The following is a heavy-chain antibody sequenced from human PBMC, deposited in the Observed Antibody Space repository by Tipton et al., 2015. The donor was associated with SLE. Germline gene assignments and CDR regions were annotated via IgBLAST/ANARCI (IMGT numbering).Heavy chain of an antibody. CDR3: AREGPFVGAMGH. Sequence: TLSLTCTVSGGSISSYYWSWIRQPPGKGLEWVGYIHYSGSTNYNPSPKSRVTISVDTSKNQFSLKLSSVTAADTAVYYCAREGPFVGAMGHWGQGTLVTVSS. J-gene: IGHJ4*02. CDR2: IHYSGST. CDR1: GGSISSYY. D-gene: IGHD1-26*01. V-gene: IGHV4-59*12.